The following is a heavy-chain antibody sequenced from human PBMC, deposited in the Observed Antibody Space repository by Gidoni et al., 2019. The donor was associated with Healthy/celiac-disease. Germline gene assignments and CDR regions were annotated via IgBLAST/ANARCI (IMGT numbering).Heavy chain of an antibody. CDR2: MSDSGGST. V-gene: IGHV3-23*01. J-gene: IGHJ4*02. CDR3: ARSGTYSDSYIDNFDY. CDR1: GFPFSSYA. Sequence: VQLLASAGGLVPPGGSLRISCAASGFPFSSYAMTWVRQAPGKGRAEVSAMSDSGGSTYYADSVKGRFTISRDNSKNTLYLQMNSLRAEDTAVYYCARSGTYSDSYIDNFDYWGQGTLVTVSS. D-gene: IGHD1-26*01.